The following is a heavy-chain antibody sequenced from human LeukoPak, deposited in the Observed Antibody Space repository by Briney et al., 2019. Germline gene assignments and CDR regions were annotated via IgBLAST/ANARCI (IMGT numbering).Heavy chain of an antibody. D-gene: IGHD5-12*01. Sequence: GASAKVSCKASGYTFTSYGITWVRQAPGQGLEWMGGIIPIFGTANYAQKFQGRVTITTDESTSTAYMELSSLRSEDTAVYYCATRIVAVDYWGQGTLVTVSS. CDR1: GYTFTSYG. CDR2: IIPIFGTA. CDR3: ATRIVAVDY. J-gene: IGHJ4*02. V-gene: IGHV1-69*05.